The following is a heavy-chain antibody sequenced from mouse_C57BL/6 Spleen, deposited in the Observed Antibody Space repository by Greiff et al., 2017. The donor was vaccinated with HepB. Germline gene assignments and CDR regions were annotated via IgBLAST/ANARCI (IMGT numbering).Heavy chain of an antibody. CDR3: ASPVLITTVVAPFAY. CDR2: INPSSGYT. CDR1: GYTFTSYT. Sequence: QVQLQQSGAELARPGASVKMSCKASGYTFTSYTMHWVKQRPGQGLEWIGYINPSSGYTKYNQKFKDKATLTADKSSSTAYMQLSSLTSEDSAVYYCASPVLITTVVAPFAYWGQGTLVTVSA. V-gene: IGHV1-4*01. J-gene: IGHJ3*01. D-gene: IGHD1-1*01.